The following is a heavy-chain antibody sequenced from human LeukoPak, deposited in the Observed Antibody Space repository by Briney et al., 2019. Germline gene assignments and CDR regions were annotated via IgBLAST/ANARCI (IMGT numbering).Heavy chain of an antibody. J-gene: IGHJ4*02. CDR2: IIPIFGTA. D-gene: IGHD6-13*01. V-gene: IGHV1-69*13. CDR3: ARLAAPQSPNFDY. CDR1: GGTFSSYA. Sequence: ASVKVSCKASGGTFSSYAISWVRQAPGQGLGWMGGIIPIFGTANYAQKFQGRVTITADESTSTAYMELSSLRSEDTAVYYCARLAAPQSPNFDYWGQGTLVTVSS.